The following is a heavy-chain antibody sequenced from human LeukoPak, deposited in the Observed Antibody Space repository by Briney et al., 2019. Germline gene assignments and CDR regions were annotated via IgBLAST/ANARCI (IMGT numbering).Heavy chain of an antibody. Sequence: ASVKVSCKASGYTFTNYGISWVRQAPGQGLEWMGWISGYNGNTNYAQKLQGRVTMTTDTSTSTAYMELRSLRSDDTAVYYCARSEWSYYFDYWGQGTLVTVSS. V-gene: IGHV1-18*01. CDR2: ISGYNGNT. CDR3: ARSEWSYYFDY. CDR1: GYTFTNYG. D-gene: IGHD3-3*01. J-gene: IGHJ4*02.